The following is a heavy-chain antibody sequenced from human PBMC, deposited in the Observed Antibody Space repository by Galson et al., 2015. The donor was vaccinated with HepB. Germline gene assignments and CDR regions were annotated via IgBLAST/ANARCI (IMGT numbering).Heavy chain of an antibody. CDR1: GFTFGDYA. V-gene: IGHV3-49*04. Sequence: SLRLSCAASGFTFGDYAMSWVRQAPGKGLEWVGFIRSKTYGGTTEYAASVKGRFTISRDDSKSIAYLQMNSLKTEDTAVYYCTRDGVEEYCSSTSCYDAVDIWGQGTMVTVSS. CDR3: TRDGVEEYCSSTSCYDAVDI. J-gene: IGHJ3*02. D-gene: IGHD2-2*01. CDR2: IRSKTYGGTT.